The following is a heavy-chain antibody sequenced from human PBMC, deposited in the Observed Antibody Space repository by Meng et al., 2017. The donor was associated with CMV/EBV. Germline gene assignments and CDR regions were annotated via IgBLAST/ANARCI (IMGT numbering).Heavy chain of an antibody. CDR1: GFTFSSYA. CDR2: ISSDGSKA. CDR3: ARPYCTSPRCWLYYYGLDV. D-gene: IGHD2-8*01. Sequence: GESLKISCAASGFTFSSYAIHWVRPAPGKGLEWVAVISSDGSKAYYADSVRGRFTISRDNSKNTLHLQMVSLRAEDTAVYYCARPYCTSPRCWLYYYGLDVWGQGTTVTVSS. V-gene: IGHV3-30-3*01. J-gene: IGHJ6*02.